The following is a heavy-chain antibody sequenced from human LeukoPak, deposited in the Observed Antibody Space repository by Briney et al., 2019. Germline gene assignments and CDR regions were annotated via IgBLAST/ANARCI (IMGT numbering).Heavy chain of an antibody. J-gene: IGHJ4*02. V-gene: IGHV3-23*01. Sequence: GGSLRLSCAASGFTFSSYAMSWVRQAPGKGLEWVSAISGSGGSTYYADSVKGRFTISRDNAKNTLYLQMNSLRAEDTAVYYCARDGLLSELDYWGQGTLVTVSS. CDR3: ARDGLLSELDY. CDR2: ISGSGGST. D-gene: IGHD2-15*01. CDR1: GFTFSSYA.